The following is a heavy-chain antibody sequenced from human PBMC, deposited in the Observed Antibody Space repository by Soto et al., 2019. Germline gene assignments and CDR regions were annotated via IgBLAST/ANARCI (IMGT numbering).Heavy chain of an antibody. J-gene: IGHJ6*02. V-gene: IGHV1-46*01. CDR2: INPSGGST. CDR1: GYTFTSYY. CDR3: ARTVYYDFWSGYTADGMDV. D-gene: IGHD3-3*01. Sequence: ASVRVSCKASGYTFTSYYMHWVRQAPGQGLEWMGIINPSGGSTSYAQKFQGRVTMTRDTSTSTVYMELSSLRSEDTAVYYCARTVYYDFWSGYTADGMDVWGQGTTVTVSS.